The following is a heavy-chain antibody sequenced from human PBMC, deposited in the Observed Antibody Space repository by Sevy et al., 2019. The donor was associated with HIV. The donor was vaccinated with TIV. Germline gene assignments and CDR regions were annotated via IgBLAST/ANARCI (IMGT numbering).Heavy chain of an antibody. CDR2: ISAYNGNT. J-gene: IGHJ4*02. CDR1: GYTFISYA. Sequence: ASVKVSCKASGYTFISYAINWVRQAPGQGLEWMGWISAYNGNTNYGHKLQGRVTMTTDTSSSTAYMELRSLRSDDTAVYYCARSYGSGNYYGYWGQGTLVTVSS. D-gene: IGHD3-10*01. CDR3: ARSYGSGNYYGY. V-gene: IGHV1-18*01.